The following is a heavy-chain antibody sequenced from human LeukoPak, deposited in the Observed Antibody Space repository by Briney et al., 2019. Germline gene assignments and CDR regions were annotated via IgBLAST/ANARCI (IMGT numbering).Heavy chain of an antibody. J-gene: IGHJ4*02. CDR3: ARVTYAYGFLDY. CDR1: GYPISSGYY. V-gene: IGHV4-38-2*02. D-gene: IGHD3-10*01. Sequence: SGTLSLTCTVSGYPISSGYYWGWIRQPPGKGLEWIGNIYHSGNTYYNPSLKSRVTMSVDTSKNQFSLRLSSVTAADTAVYYCARVTYAYGFLDYWGQGTLVTASS. CDR2: IYHSGNT.